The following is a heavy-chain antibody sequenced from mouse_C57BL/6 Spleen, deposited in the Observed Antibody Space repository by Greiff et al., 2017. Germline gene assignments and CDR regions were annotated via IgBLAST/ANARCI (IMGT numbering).Heavy chain of an antibody. Sequence: QVQLKQPGAELVKPGASVKVSCKASGYTFTSYWMHWVKQRPGQGLEWIGRIHPSDSDTNYNQKFKGKATLTVDKSSSTAYMQLSSLTSEDSAVYYCAISGYDYDGDWYFDVWGTGTTVTVSS. CDR2: IHPSDSDT. D-gene: IGHD2-4*01. V-gene: IGHV1-74*01. J-gene: IGHJ1*03. CDR1: GYTFTSYW. CDR3: AISGYDYDGDWYFDV.